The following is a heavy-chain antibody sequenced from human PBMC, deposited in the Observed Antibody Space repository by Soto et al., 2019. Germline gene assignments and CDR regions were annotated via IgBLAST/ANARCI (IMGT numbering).Heavy chain of an antibody. CDR3: VRHDGGSHVPAFDY. CDR1: GGSISISRYF. D-gene: IGHD2-15*01. J-gene: IGHJ4*02. Sequence: QLQLQESGPGLVEPSETLSLTCTVSGGSISISRYFWGWIRQPPGKGLEWIGSFYYSGNTYYNPSLESRVTISLDTSKNQFSLKLTSVTAADTAVYYCVRHDGGSHVPAFDYWGQGTLLTVSS. V-gene: IGHV4-39*01. CDR2: FYYSGNT.